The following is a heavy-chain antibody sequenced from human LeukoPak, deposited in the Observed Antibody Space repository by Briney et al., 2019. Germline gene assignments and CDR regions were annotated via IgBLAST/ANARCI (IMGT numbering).Heavy chain of an antibody. J-gene: IGHJ4*02. D-gene: IGHD6-19*01. V-gene: IGHV3-21*01. CDR2: ISSSSSYI. CDR1: GFIFSNYA. CDR3: ARVGSGFNDY. Sequence: GGSLRLSCAASGFIFSNYAMSWVRQAPGKGLEWVSSISSSSSYIYYADSVKGRFTISRDNAKNSLYLQMNSLRAEDTAVYYCARVGSGFNDYWGQGTLVTVSS.